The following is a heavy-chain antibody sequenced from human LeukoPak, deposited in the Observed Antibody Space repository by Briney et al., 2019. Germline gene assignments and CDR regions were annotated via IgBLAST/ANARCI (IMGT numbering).Heavy chain of an antibody. V-gene: IGHV3-23*01. CDR2: IRGST. CDR1: GFSFSNYA. J-gene: IGHJ4*02. Sequence: GGSLRLSCAASGFSFSNYAVSWVRQAPGKGLEWVSLIRGSTYYADSVKGRFTISRDNSQKTVYLQMNSLRAEDTALYYCAKDLGGSTDYWGQGTLVTVSS. D-gene: IGHD5-12*01. CDR3: AKDLGGSTDY.